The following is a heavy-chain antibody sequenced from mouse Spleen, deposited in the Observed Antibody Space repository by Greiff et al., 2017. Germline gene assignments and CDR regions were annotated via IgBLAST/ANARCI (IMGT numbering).Heavy chain of an antibody. Sequence: QVQLQQSGAELVRPGSSVKISCKASGYAFSSYWMNWVKQRPGQGLEWIGQIYPGDGDTNYNGKFKGKATLTADKSSSTAYMQLSSLTSEDSAVYFCARHYDGYFDYWGQGTTLTVSS. J-gene: IGHJ2*01. D-gene: IGHD2-3*01. CDR2: IYPGDGDT. V-gene: IGHV1-80*01. CDR1: GYAFSSYW. CDR3: ARHYDGYFDY.